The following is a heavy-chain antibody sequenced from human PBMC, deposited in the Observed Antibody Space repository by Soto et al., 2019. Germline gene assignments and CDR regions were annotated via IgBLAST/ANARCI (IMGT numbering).Heavy chain of an antibody. CDR3: AHTINWETSFDY. Sequence: SGPTLVNPTQTLTLTCTFSGFSLSTSGVGVGWIRQPPGKALDWLALIYWDDDQRYSPSLKNRLTITKDTSKNQVVLTMTNMDPVDTATYYCAHTINWETSFDYWGQGTLVTVSS. D-gene: IGHD1-26*01. J-gene: IGHJ4*02. V-gene: IGHV2-5*02. CDR2: IYWDDDQ. CDR1: GFSLSTSGVG.